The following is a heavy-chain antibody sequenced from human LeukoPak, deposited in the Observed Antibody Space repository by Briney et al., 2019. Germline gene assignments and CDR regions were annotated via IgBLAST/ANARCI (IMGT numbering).Heavy chain of an antibody. J-gene: IGHJ4*02. CDR3: ARDGFAAVDY. Sequence: SVKVSCKASGGTFSSYAISWVRQAPGQGLEWMGRIIPILGIAKYAQKFQGRVTITADKSTSTAYMELSSLRSEDTAVYYCARDGFAAVDYWGQGTLVTVSS. CDR2: IIPILGIA. V-gene: IGHV1-69*04. D-gene: IGHD2-2*03. CDR1: GGTFSSYA.